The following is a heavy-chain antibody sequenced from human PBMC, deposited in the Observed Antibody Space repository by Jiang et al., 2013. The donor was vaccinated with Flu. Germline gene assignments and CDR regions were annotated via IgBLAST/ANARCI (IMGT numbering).Heavy chain of an antibody. V-gene: IGHV6-1*01. CDR3: ARGNGPEGKYYYDSSGYFPALGYYGMDV. J-gene: IGHJ6*02. CDR1: GDSVSSNSAA. Sequence: QTLSLTCAISGDSVSSNSAAWNWIRQSPSRGLEWLGRTYYRSKWYNDYAVSVKSRITINPDTSKNQFSLQLNSVTPEDTAVYYCARGNGPEGKYYYDSSGYFPALGYYGMDVWGQGTTVTVSS. D-gene: IGHD3-22*01. CDR2: TYYRSKWYN.